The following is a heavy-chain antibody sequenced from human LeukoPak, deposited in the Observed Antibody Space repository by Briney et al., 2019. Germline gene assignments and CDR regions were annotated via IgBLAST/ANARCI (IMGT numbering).Heavy chain of an antibody. CDR1: GFTFSSYA. D-gene: IGHD5-18*01. CDR2: ISGSGGST. Sequence: PGGSLRLSCAASGFTFSSYAMSWVRQAPGKGLEWVSAISGSGGSTYYADSVKGRFTISRDNSKNTLHLQMNSLRPEDTAVYYCARDKRGYSYGVLYYYYYGMDVWGQGTTVTVSS. J-gene: IGHJ6*02. V-gene: IGHV3-23*01. CDR3: ARDKRGYSYGVLYYYYYGMDV.